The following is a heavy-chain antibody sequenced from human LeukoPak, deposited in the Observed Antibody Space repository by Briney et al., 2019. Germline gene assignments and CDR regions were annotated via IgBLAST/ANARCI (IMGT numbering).Heavy chain of an antibody. D-gene: IGHD1-20*01. V-gene: IGHV2-70*11. CDR1: GFSLTTGGLC. J-gene: IGHJ4*02. CDR3: ARMWGYNWNYIDY. CDR2: IDSDDDK. Sequence: RESGPALVKPTQTLILTCTFSGFSLTTGGLCVTWVRQPPGKALEWLARIDSDDDKYYSTSLEARLTISKDTSKNQVVLTMTSMDPVDTATYYCARMWGYNWNYIDYWGQGSLVTVSS.